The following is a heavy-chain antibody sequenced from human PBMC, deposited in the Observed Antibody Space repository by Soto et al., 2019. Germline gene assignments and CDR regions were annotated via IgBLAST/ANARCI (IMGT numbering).Heavy chain of an antibody. CDR2: IYYTGST. J-gene: IGHJ1*01. V-gene: IGHV4-30-4*01. CDR1: GGSISSGDYY. D-gene: IGHD2-15*01. CDR3: PRESVVAASLN. Sequence: QVQLQKSGPGLVKPSQTLSLTCTVSGGSISSGDYYWSWIRQPPGKGLEWIGYIYYTGSTYYTPCLDGAVTISIDTSVNHFSLKLSVETAADVAVYYCPRESVVAASLNWGQGTLTAVSS.